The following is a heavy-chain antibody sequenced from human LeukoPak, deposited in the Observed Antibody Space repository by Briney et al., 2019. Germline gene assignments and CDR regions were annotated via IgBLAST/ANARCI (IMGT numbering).Heavy chain of an antibody. J-gene: IGHJ4*02. CDR3: ARGVVAAPQTFDY. D-gene: IGHD2-15*01. Sequence: SETLSLTCTVSGGSISGFYWSWIRQPPGKGLEWIGYIYYTGSTNYNPSLKSRVTISVDTSKNQFSLKLSSVTAADTAVYYCARGVVAAPQTFDYWGQGTLVAVSS. CDR2: IYYTGST. CDR1: GGSISGFY. V-gene: IGHV4-59*01.